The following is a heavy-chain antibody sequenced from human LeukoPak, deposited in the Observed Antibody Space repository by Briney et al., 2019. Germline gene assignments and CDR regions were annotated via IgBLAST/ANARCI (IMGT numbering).Heavy chain of an antibody. CDR3: AKSYDNHNWYFHL. J-gene: IGHJ2*01. V-gene: IGHV3-33*06. D-gene: IGHD3-10*01. Sequence: GRSLRLSCAASGFTFSTYGMNWVRQAPGKGLEWVAIIWYDGNNKYYADSAKGRFTISRDNSKNTLYLQMNSLRADDTAVYYCAKSYDNHNWYFHLWGRGTLVTVSS. CDR2: IWYDGNNK. CDR1: GFTFSTYG.